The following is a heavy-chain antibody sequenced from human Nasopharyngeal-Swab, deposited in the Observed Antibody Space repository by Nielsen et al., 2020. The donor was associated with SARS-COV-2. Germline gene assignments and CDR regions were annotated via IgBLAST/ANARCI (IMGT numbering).Heavy chain of an antibody. V-gene: IGHV3-33*01. CDR2: IWYDGSNK. CDR3: ARDRPPYGDEFDY. J-gene: IGHJ4*02. D-gene: IGHD4-17*01. CDR1: GFTFSSYG. Sequence: GESLKISCAASGFTFSSYGMHWVRQALGKGLEWVAVIWYDGSNKCYADSVKGRFTISRDNSKNTLYLQMNSLRAEDTAVYYCARDRPPYGDEFDYWGQGTLVTVSS.